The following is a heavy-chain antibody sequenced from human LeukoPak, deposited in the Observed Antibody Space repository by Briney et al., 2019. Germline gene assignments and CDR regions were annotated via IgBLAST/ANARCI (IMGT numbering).Heavy chain of an antibody. J-gene: IGHJ6*02. D-gene: IGHD3-3*01. Sequence: GGSLRLSCAASGFTFSSYDMHWVRQATGKGLEWVSAICTAGDTYYPGSVKGRFTISRENAKNSLYLQMNSLRAGDTAVYYCARGRFKGESYYYYGMDVWGQGTTVTVSS. CDR1: GFTFSSYD. CDR2: ICTAGDT. CDR3: ARGRFKGESYYYYGMDV. V-gene: IGHV3-13*01.